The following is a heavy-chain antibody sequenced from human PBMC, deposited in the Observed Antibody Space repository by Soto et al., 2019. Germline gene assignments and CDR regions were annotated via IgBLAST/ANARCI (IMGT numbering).Heavy chain of an antibody. Sequence: EGQLLESGGGLVQPGGSLRLSCVVSGFSISNHAMTWVRQAPGEGLEWVAFISGGGQATHYVDSVKGRFIISRDNSQNMVFLQMNSLRIEDTALYFCAKVGVATDGDYLWGQGTVVTVSS. J-gene: IGHJ5*02. CDR1: GFSISNHA. V-gene: IGHV3-23*01. CDR2: ISGGGQAT. CDR3: AKVGVATDGDYL. D-gene: IGHD3-3*01.